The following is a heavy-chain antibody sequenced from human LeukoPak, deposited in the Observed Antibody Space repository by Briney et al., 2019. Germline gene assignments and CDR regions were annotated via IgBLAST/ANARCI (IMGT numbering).Heavy chain of an antibody. V-gene: IGHV3-23*01. Sequence: GGSLRLSCAASGFTFSTYAMSWVRQAPGKGLEWVSSISGSGDSTYYADSVKGRFTISRDNSKNTLYLQMNSLRAEDTAVYYCARSYSVVMPLFDYWGQGTLVTVSS. CDR2: ISGSGDST. D-gene: IGHD3-22*01. CDR3: ARSYSVVMPLFDY. J-gene: IGHJ4*02. CDR1: GFTFSTYA.